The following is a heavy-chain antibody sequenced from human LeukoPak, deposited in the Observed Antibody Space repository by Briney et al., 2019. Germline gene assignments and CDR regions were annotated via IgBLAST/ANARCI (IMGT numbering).Heavy chain of an antibody. D-gene: IGHD1-1*01. CDR2: INGDGSDI. V-gene: IGHV3-74*01. J-gene: IGHJ4*02. CDR3: TGGFGHNWSPFEN. Sequence: PGGSLRLSCAVSGLTFRNHWMHWVRQAPGKGLVWVSRINGDGSDISYADSVKGRFTISRDNAKNTLSLQMNSLTDDDTALYYCTGGFGHNWSPFENWGQGTLVTVSS. CDR1: GLTFRNHW.